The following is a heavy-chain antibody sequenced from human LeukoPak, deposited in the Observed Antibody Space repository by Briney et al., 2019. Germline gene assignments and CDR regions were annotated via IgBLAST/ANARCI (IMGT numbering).Heavy chain of an antibody. J-gene: IGHJ6*03. CDR2: IIPIFGTT. D-gene: IGHD6-13*01. CDR1: GGTFSSYA. V-gene: IGHV1-69*06. CDR3: ARVVGLTGYSTSWYSGYYYYMDV. Sequence: SVKVSCKASGGTFSSYAISWVRQAPGQGLEWMGGIIPIFGTTNYAQKFQDRVTITADKSTSTAYMKLSSLRSEDTAVYYCARVVGLTGYSTSWYSGYYYYMDVWAKGTTVTVSS.